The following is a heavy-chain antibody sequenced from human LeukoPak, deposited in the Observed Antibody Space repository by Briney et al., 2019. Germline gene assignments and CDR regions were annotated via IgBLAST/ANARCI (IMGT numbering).Heavy chain of an antibody. J-gene: IGHJ6*03. CDR1: GGSFSGYY. V-gene: IGHV4-34*01. D-gene: IGHD6-13*01. Sequence: SETLSLTCAVYGGSFSGYYWSWIRQPPGKGPEWIGEINHSGSTNYNPSLKSRVTISVDTSKNQFSLKLSSVTAADTAVYYCARGRSSSWNRYYYYYMDVWGKGTTVTVSS. CDR3: ARGRSSSWNRYYYYYMDV. CDR2: INHSGST.